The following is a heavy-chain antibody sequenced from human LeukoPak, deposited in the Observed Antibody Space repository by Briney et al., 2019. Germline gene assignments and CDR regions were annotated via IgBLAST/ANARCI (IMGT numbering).Heavy chain of an antibody. D-gene: IGHD3-22*01. Sequence: ASVKVSCKASGYTFTSYGISWVRQAPGQGLEWMGIINPSGGSTSYAQKFQGRVTMTRDTSTSTVYMELSSLRSEDTAVYYCARESASEGYDSRDYAFDIWGQGTMVTVSS. V-gene: IGHV1-46*01. J-gene: IGHJ3*02. CDR2: INPSGGST. CDR1: GYTFTSYG. CDR3: ARESASEGYDSRDYAFDI.